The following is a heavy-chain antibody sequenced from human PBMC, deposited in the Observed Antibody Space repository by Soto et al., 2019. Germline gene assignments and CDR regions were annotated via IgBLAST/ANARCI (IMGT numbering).Heavy chain of an antibody. CDR2: IFYTGST. V-gene: IGHV4-39*01. D-gene: IGHD6-13*01. Sequence: SETLSLTCTVSGGSIYSNRYYWAWIRQPPGKGLEWIGSIFYTGSTYYSPSLKGRLTISVDPSKNQFSLKLTYVTAADTAMYYCSRPNTIGAATGKGWIDTWGQGTLVTLSS. J-gene: IGHJ5*02. CDR3: SRPNTIGAATGKGWIDT. CDR1: GGSIYSNRYY.